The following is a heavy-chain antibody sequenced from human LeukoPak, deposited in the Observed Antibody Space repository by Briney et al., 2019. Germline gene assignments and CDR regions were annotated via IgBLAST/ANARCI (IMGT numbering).Heavy chain of an antibody. V-gene: IGHV3-74*01. CDR3: AKVGIGDSVSRDYYYMDV. D-gene: IGHD3-10*01. J-gene: IGHJ6*03. Sequence: GGSLRLSCAASGFTFSSYWMHWVRQAPGKGLVWVSRINSDGSSTSYADSVKGRFTISRDNAKNTLYLQMNSLRPEDTAVYYCAKVGIGDSVSRDYYYMDVWGKGTTVTISS. CDR2: INSDGSST. CDR1: GFTFSSYW.